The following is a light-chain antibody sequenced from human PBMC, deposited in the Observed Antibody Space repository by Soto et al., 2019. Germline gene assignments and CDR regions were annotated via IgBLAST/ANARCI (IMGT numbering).Light chain of an antibody. CDR3: LEDYNYPPT. J-gene: IGKJ1*01. V-gene: IGKV1-6*01. Sequence: AIQMTQSPSSLSASVGDRVTITCRASQGIRNDLNWYQQKPGKAPKLLIYTASNLHSGVPSRFSGSGSGTELTITISSLQPEDCATYDGLEDYNYPPTFGQGTKVDIK. CDR2: TAS. CDR1: QGIRND.